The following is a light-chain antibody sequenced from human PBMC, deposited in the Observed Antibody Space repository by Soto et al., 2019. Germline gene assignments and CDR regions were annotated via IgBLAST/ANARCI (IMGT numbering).Light chain of an antibody. CDR3: CSYAGSYTYV. CDR1: SSDIGGYNY. CDR2: DVS. J-gene: IGLJ1*01. Sequence: QSPLAQPRSVSGSPGQSVTISCTGTSSDIGGYNYVSWYQQHPGKAPKLMIYDVSKRPSGVPDRFSGSKSGNTASLTISGLQAEDEADYYCCSYAGSYTYVFGTGTKVTVL. V-gene: IGLV2-11*01.